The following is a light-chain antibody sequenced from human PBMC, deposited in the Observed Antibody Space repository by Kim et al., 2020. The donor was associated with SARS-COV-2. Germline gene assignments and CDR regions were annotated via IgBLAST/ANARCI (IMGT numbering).Light chain of an antibody. CDR3: LHYSGFPFA. CDR2: AIS. CDR1: QGIRND. J-gene: IGKJ3*01. V-gene: IGKV1-17*01. Sequence: DIPMTQSPSSLSASVGDRVTITCRASQGIRNDLGWYQQKPGKAPRRLIYAISTLQNGVPSRFSGGGSGTEFTLTISSLQPEDVATYYCLHYSGFPFAFGPGTKVDIK.